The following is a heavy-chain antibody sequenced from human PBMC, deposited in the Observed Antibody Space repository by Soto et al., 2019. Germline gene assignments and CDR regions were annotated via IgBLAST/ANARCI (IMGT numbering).Heavy chain of an antibody. V-gene: IGHV1-8*01. D-gene: IGHD3-16*01. CDR1: GYTFTSYD. CDR2: MNPNSGNT. Sequence: ASVKVSCKASGYTFTSYDINWVRQATGQGLEWMGWMNPNSGNTGYAQKFQGRVTMTRNTSISTAYMELSSLRSEDTAVYYCAGGYPTYYDYIWGSLPHDYWGQGTLVTVSS. J-gene: IGHJ4*02. CDR3: AGGYPTYYDYIWGSLPHDY.